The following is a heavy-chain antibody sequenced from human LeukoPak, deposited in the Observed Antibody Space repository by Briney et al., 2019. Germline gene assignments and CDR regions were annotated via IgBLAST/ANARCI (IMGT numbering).Heavy chain of an antibody. Sequence: ASVKVSCKASGYTFTSYYMHWVRQAPGQGLEWMGWINPNSGGTNYAQKFQGRVTMTRDTSISTAYMELSRLRSDDTAVYYCARGVSGTYYYYYMDVWGKGTTVTVSS. CDR2: INPNSGGT. D-gene: IGHD6-19*01. J-gene: IGHJ6*03. CDR1: GYTFTSYY. CDR3: ARGVSGTYYYYYMDV. V-gene: IGHV1-2*02.